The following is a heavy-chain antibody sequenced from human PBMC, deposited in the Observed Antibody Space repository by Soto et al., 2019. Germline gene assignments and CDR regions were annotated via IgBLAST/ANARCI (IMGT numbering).Heavy chain of an antibody. D-gene: IGHD2-15*01. CDR2: IYYSGST. V-gene: IGHV4-59*01. CDR1: GGSISSYY. J-gene: IGHJ3*02. Sequence: SETLSLTCTVPGGSISSYYWSWIRQPPGKGLEWIGYIYYSGSTNYNPSLKSRVTISVDTSKNQFSLKLSSVTAADTAVYYCARGLFLVPGGFDIWGQGTMVTVSS. CDR3: ARGLFLVPGGFDI.